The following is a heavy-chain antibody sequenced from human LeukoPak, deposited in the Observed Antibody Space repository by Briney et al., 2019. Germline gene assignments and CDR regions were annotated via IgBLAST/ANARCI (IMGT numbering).Heavy chain of an antibody. Sequence: GESLKISCKGSGYSFTSYWIGWVRQMPGKGLEWMGIIYPGDSDTRYSPSFQGQVTISADKSISTAYLQWSSLKASDTAMYYCARLSQQWLVNTWFDPWGQGTLVTVSS. CDR1: GYSFTSYW. D-gene: IGHD6-19*01. J-gene: IGHJ5*02. CDR2: IYPGDSDT. CDR3: ARLSQQWLVNTWFDP. V-gene: IGHV5-51*01.